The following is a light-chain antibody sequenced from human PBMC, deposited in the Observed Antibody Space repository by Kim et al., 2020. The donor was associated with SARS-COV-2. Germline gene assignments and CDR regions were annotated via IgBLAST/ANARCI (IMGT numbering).Light chain of an antibody. CDR2: GAF. CDR3: QQYKNRPPLT. Sequence: EIVMTQSPASLSVSPGERATLSCRASQSVNNNLAWFQQKPGQAPRLLIFGAFNRATGIPARFSGRGSGTDFTHTISSLQSEDFAVYYCQQYKNRPPLTFGGGTKLEI. V-gene: IGKV3-15*01. CDR1: QSVNNN. J-gene: IGKJ4*01.